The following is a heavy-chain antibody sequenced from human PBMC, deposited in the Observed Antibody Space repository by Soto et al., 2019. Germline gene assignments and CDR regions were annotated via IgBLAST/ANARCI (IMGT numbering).Heavy chain of an antibody. CDR1: GFSLSNARMG. V-gene: IGHV2-26*01. D-gene: IGHD4-17*01. Sequence: SGPTLVNPTETLTLTCTVSGFSLSNARMGVSWIRQPPGKALEWLAHIFSNDEKSYSTSLKSRLTISKDTSKSQLVLTMTNMDPVDTATYYCARILDYENGDYYYYGMDVWGQGTTVTVSS. J-gene: IGHJ6*02. CDR3: ARILDYENGDYYYYGMDV. CDR2: IFSNDEK.